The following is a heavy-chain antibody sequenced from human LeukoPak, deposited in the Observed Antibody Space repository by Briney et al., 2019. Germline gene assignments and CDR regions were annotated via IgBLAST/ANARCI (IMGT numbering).Heavy chain of an antibody. Sequence: VASVKVSCKASGYTFTSYGISWVRQAPGQGLEWMGRINPNSGGTNYAQKFQGRVTMTRDTSISTAYMELSSLRSDDTAVYYCARESTYYDSTDYYQGDAFDIWGQGTMVTVSS. CDR1: GYTFTSYG. D-gene: IGHD3-22*01. V-gene: IGHV1-2*02. CDR2: INPNSGGT. J-gene: IGHJ3*02. CDR3: ARESTYYDSTDYYQGDAFDI.